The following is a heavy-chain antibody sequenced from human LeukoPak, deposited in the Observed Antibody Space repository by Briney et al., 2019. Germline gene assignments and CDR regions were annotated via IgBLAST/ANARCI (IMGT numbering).Heavy chain of an antibody. CDR3: AKYAYKKDSGSLRGVDY. Sequence: GGSLRLSCAASGFTFSSYGMHWVRQAPGKGLERVAFIRYDGSNKYYADPAKGRFTISRDTSKNTASLHMNSLSCEERCVYYCAKYAYKKDSGSLRGVDYWGQGTLVTVSS. D-gene: IGHD1-26*01. CDR1: GFTFSSYG. J-gene: IGHJ4*02. V-gene: IGHV3-30*02. CDR2: IRYDGSNK.